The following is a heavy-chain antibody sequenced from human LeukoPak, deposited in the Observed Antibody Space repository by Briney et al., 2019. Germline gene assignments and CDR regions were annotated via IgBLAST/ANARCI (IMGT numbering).Heavy chain of an antibody. CDR3: ARAVVVTAGYFDY. J-gene: IGHJ4*02. CDR1: GYTFTGYY. D-gene: IGHD2-21*02. Sequence: ASVKVSCKASGYTFTGYYMHWVRQAPGQGLEWMGRINPNSGSTSYAQKFQGRVTMTRDTSTSTVYMELSSLRSEDTAVYYCARAVVVTAGYFDYWGQGTLVTVSS. CDR2: INPNSGST. V-gene: IGHV1-46*01.